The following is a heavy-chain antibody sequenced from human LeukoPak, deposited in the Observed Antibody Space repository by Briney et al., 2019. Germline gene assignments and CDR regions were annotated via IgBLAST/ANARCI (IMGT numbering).Heavy chain of an antibody. V-gene: IGHV5-51*01. Sequence: GESLKISCKGSGYNFITYWIGWVRQMPGKGLEWMGIIYPGDSDTRYSPSFQGQVTISAVKSISTAYLQWSSLKASDTAMYYCARQQQFCSGGNCYSLNAFDLWGQGAVVTVSS. CDR3: ARQQQFCSGGNCYSLNAFDL. CDR1: GYNFITYW. D-gene: IGHD2-15*01. CDR2: IYPGDSDT. J-gene: IGHJ3*01.